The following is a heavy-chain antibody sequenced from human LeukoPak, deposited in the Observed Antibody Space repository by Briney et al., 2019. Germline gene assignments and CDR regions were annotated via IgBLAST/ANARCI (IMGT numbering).Heavy chain of an antibody. CDR1: GFTFSTYW. CDR3: ASGIQLWSWFDY. J-gene: IGHJ4*02. Sequence: SGGSLRLSCVASGFTFSTYWMTWVRLAPGKGLEWVANIKHDGSEKYYVDSVNGRFTISRDNAKNSLYLQMNSLRAEDTAVYYCASGIQLWSWFDYWGQGTLVTVSS. D-gene: IGHD5-18*01. V-gene: IGHV3-7*01. CDR2: IKHDGSEK.